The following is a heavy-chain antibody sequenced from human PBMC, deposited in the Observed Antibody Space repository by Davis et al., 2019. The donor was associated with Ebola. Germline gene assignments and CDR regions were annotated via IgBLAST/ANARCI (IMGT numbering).Heavy chain of an antibody. Sequence: PGGSLRLSCKGSGYTFTTYWIGWVRQMPGKGLEWMEIIYPGDSDTRYSPSFQGQVTISADKSISTAYLQWSSLKASDTAMYYCARRGGWSGAFLDYWGQGTLVTVSS. D-gene: IGHD3-3*02. CDR1: GYTFTTYW. CDR3: ARRGGWSGAFLDY. J-gene: IGHJ4*02. V-gene: IGHV5-51*01. CDR2: IYPGDSDT.